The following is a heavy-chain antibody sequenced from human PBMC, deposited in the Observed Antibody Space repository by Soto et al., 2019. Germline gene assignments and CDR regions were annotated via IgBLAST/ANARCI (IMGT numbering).Heavy chain of an antibody. CDR3: ARDSYYYDSSGYPSAIDY. V-gene: IGHV1-18*01. CDR1: GYTFTSYG. Sequence: ASVKVSCKASGYTFTSYGISWVRQAPGQGLEWMGWISAYNGNTNYAQKLQGRVTMTTDTSTSTAYMELRSLRSDDTAVYYCARDSYYYDSSGYPSAIDYWGQGTLVTVSS. CDR2: ISAYNGNT. J-gene: IGHJ4*02. D-gene: IGHD3-22*01.